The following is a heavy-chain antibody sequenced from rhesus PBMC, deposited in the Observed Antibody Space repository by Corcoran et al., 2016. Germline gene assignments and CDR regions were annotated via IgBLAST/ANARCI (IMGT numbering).Heavy chain of an antibody. CDR3: TTVSAPQDY. J-gene: IGHJ4*01. D-gene: IGHD2-39*01. CDR1: GFTFSSSA. CDR2: IRSKSNNYET. V-gene: IGHV3-118*01. Sequence: EVQLVESGGGLVQPGGSLRLSCAASGFTFSSSAIHWVRQASGKGLEWVGRIRSKSNNYETGYAASMKGRCTSSRDDSKNTAYLQMNSLKTEDTAVYYCTTVSAPQDYWGQGVLVTVSS.